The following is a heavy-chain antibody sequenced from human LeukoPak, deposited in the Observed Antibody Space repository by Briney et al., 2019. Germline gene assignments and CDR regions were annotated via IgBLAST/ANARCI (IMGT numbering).Heavy chain of an antibody. CDR2: INPNSGGT. D-gene: IGHD6-13*01. CDR1: GYTFTGCY. Sequence: ASVKVSCKASGYTFTGCYMHWVRQAPGQGREWMGRINPNSGGTNYAQKFQGRVTITRDTSISTAYMELSRLRSDDTAVYYCARGSGGWYGYWGQGTLVAVSS. J-gene: IGHJ4*02. V-gene: IGHV1-2*06. CDR3: ARGSGGWYGY.